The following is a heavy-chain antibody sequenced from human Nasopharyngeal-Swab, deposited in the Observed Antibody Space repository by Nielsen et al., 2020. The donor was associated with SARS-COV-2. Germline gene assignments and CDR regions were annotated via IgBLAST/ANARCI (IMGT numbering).Heavy chain of an antibody. Sequence: SVKVSCKASGGTFSSYAISWVRQAPGQGLEWMGGIIPIFGTANYAKKFQGRVTITADESTSPAYMELRSLRSEDTAVYYCARLKVGDCSSTSCYDYYYYYYMDVWGKGTTVTVSS. D-gene: IGHD2-2*01. CDR2: IIPIFGTA. J-gene: IGHJ6*03. CDR1: GGTFSSYA. CDR3: ARLKVGDCSSTSCYDYYYYYYMDV. V-gene: IGHV1-69*13.